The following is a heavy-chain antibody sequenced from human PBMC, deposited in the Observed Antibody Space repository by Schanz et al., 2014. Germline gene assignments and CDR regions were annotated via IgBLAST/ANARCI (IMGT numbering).Heavy chain of an antibody. D-gene: IGHD5-12*01. Sequence: EVQLVESGGGLVQPGGSLRLSCATSGFTFSTYAMSWVRQAPGKGLEWVSGISGSGVITYYEDSVKGRFTISRDNSKNTLYLQMNSLRAEXTAIYYCAKYRYSVFDXXYWGQGTLXXVSS. CDR3: AKYRYSVFDXXY. CDR2: ISGSGVIT. V-gene: IGHV3-23*04. J-gene: IGHJ4*02. CDR1: GFTFSTYA.